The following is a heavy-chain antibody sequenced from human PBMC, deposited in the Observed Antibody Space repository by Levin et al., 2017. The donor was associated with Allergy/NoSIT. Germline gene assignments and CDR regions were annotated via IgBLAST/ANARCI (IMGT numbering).Heavy chain of an antibody. D-gene: IGHD2-2*01. J-gene: IGHJ5*02. CDR3: ARADIVVVPAARFDP. CDR2: IYYSGST. Sequence: SETLSLTCTVSGGSISSYYWSWIRQPPGKGLEWIGYIYYSGSTNYNPSLKSRVTISVDTSKNQFSLKLSSVTAADTAVYYCARADIVVVPAARFDPWGQGTLVTVSS. CDR1: GGSISSYY. V-gene: IGHV4-59*08.